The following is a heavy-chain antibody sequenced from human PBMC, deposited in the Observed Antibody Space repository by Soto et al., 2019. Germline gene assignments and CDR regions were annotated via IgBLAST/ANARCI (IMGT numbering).Heavy chain of an antibody. V-gene: IGHV4-34*01. J-gene: IGHJ6*02. CDR1: GGSFSAYY. Sequence: SETLSLTCAVYGGSFSAYYWTWIRQRPGKGLEWIGEINHSGSTNFNPSLKSRITMSVDASKNQFSLKLGSVTAADTAVYYCASNYYDSGSRGVYGMDVWGQGTTVTVSS. D-gene: IGHD3-10*01. CDR2: INHSGST. CDR3: ASNYYDSGSRGVYGMDV.